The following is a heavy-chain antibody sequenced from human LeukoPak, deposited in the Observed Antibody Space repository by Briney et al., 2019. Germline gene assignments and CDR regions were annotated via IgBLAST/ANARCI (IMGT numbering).Heavy chain of an antibody. CDR2: IIPIFGTA. D-gene: IGHD2-15*01. Sequence: ASVKVSCTASGGTFSSYAISWVRQAPGQGLEWMGGIIPIFGTANYAQKFQGRVTITADESTSTAYMELSSLRSEDTAVYYCARELLIVKENYYYYGMDVWGQGTTVTVSS. CDR3: ARELLIVKENYYYYGMDV. CDR1: GGTFSSYA. V-gene: IGHV1-69*13. J-gene: IGHJ6*02.